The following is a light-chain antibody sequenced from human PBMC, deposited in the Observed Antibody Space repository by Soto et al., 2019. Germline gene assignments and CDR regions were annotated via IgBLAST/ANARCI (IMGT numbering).Light chain of an antibody. CDR2: GSS. J-gene: IGKJ2*01. CDR1: QSVSNTY. CDR3: QHDGNSPPYT. V-gene: IGKV3-20*01. Sequence: EVVLTQSPGTLSLSPGERATLSCRTSQSVSNTYFAWYQQKPGQAPRLLIFGSSDRATGIPNRFSGGGSATDLTTIISRLEQEDGVEYYYQHDGNSPPYTFGQGTKLEIK.